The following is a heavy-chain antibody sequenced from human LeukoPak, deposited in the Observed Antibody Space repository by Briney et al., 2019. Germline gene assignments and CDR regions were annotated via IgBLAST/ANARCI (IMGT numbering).Heavy chain of an antibody. CDR1: GYTFTGYY. D-gene: IGHD6-6*01. V-gene: IGHV3-30-3*01. CDR2: ISYDGSNK. CDR3: ARDDLGIAARPFDY. Sequence: SCKASGYTFTGYYMHWVRQAPGKGLEWVAVISYDGSNKYYADSVKGRFTISRDNSKNTLYLQMNSLRAEDTAVYYCARDDLGIAARPFDYWGQGTLVTVSS. J-gene: IGHJ4*02.